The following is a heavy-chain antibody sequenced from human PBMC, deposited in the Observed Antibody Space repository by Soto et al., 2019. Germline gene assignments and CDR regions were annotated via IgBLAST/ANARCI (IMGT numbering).Heavy chain of an antibody. CDR3: VRHVSGSRQFDY. CDR1: GGSIWRTDSY. Sequence: QLQLQESGPGLVKPSETLSLTCTVSGGSIWRTDSYWGWIRQTPGKGLEWFGTVYYNGNTYYNPSLKTRITISVDTSNNQFSLDMISMTAADTGVYYCVRHVSGSRQFDYWGQGTLVTVSS. J-gene: IGHJ4*02. D-gene: IGHD2-8*01. CDR2: VYYNGNT. V-gene: IGHV4-39*01.